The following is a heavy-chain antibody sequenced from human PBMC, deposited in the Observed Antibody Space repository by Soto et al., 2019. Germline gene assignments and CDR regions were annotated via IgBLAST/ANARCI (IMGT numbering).Heavy chain of an antibody. V-gene: IGHV2-26*01. CDR1: GFSLSNARMG. D-gene: IGHD4-17*01. CDR3: ARLLRSITFDAFDI. J-gene: IGHJ3*02. CDR2: IFSNDEK. Sequence: QVTLKESGPVLVKPTETLTLTCTVSGFSLSNARMGVSWIRQPPGKALEWLAHIFSNDEKSYSTSLKSRLTISKDTSKSQVVLTMTNIDPVDTATYYCARLLRSITFDAFDIWGQGTMVTVSS.